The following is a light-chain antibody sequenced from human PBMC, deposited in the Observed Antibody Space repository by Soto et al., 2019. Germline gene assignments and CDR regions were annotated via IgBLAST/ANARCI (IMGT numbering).Light chain of an antibody. J-gene: IGLJ1*01. CDR3: SSYAGSSNV. Sequence: QSVLTQPPSASGSPGQSVAISCTGTSSYVGGYNYVSWYQQHPGKAPKLMIYEVNKRPSWVPDRFSGSKSGNTASLTVSGLQAEDEADYYCSSYAGSSNVFGTGTKVTVL. V-gene: IGLV2-8*01. CDR2: EVN. CDR1: SSYVGGYNY.